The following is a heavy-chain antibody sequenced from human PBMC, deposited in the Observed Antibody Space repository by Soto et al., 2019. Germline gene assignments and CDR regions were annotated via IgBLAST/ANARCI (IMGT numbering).Heavy chain of an antibody. D-gene: IGHD1-26*01. CDR1: GGSVSSGSYY. CDR2: IYYSGST. V-gene: IGHV4-61*01. J-gene: IGHJ6*02. Sequence: PSETLSLTCTVSGGSVSSGSYYWSWIRQPPGKGLEWIGYIYYSGSTNYNPSLKSRVTISVDTSKNQFSLKLSSVTAADTAVYYCARDRWEPAEYSYYYGMDVWGQGTTVTVSS. CDR3: ARDRWEPAEYSYYYGMDV.